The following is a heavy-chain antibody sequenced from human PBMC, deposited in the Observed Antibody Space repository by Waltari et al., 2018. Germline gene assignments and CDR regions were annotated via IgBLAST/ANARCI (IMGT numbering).Heavy chain of an antibody. CDR2: ISSDGTKA. CDR1: GLPFSYHW. Sequence: EVQLVESGGGLVQPGGSLRLLCIASGLPFSYHWIHWVHQSPGKGLVWISRISSDGTKANYADSVQGRFTISRDSAKNILYLQMSNLRADDAALYYCARGSDVVEVPAANGVVIGPWGQGTLVTVSS. V-gene: IGHV3-74*01. D-gene: IGHD2-2*01. J-gene: IGHJ5*02. CDR3: ARGSDVVEVPAANGVVIGP.